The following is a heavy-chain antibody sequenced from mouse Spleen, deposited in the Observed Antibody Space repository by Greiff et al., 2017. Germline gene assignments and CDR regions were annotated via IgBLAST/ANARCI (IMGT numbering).Heavy chain of an antibody. CDR2: INPSTGGT. J-gene: IGHJ3*01. CDR1: GYSFTGYY. V-gene: IGHV1-42*01. Sequence: VQLQQSGPELVKPGASVKISCKASGYSFTGYYMNWVKQSPEKSLEWIGEINPSTGGTTYNQKFKAKATLTVDKSSSTAYMQLKSLISEDSAVYYCARSGVLRWTWFAYWGQGTLVTVSA. CDR3: ARSGVLRWTWFAY. D-gene: IGHD1-1*01.